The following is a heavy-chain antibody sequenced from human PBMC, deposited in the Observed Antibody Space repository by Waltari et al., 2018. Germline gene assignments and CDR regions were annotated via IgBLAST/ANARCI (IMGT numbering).Heavy chain of an antibody. V-gene: IGHV3-30-3*01. CDR2: ISYDGSNK. D-gene: IGHD6-6*01. CDR1: GFPFNIYA. Sequence: QVQLVESGGGEVQPGRSLRLSCAASGFPFNIYAMHWVRQAPGRGLEWVALISYDGSNKYYADSVKGRFTISRDDSKNTLYLQMNSLRDEDTAVYYCARADVYSSSSVYYWGQGTLVTVSS. CDR3: ARADVYSSSSVYY. J-gene: IGHJ4*02.